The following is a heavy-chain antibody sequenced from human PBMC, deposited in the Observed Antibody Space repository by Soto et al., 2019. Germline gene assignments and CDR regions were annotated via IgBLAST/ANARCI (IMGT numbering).Heavy chain of an antibody. V-gene: IGHV1-2*04. J-gene: IGHJ6*02. D-gene: IGHD3-9*01. CDR1: GYTFTGYY. Sequence: ASVKVSCKASGYTFTGYYMHWVRQAPGQGLEWMGWINPNSGGTNYAQKFQGWVTMTRDTSISTAYMELSRLRSDDTAVYYCARENRVGIKNGSLRYFDWLRRKSGMDVWGQGTTVTVS. CDR3: ARENRVGIKNGSLRYFDWLRRKSGMDV. CDR2: INPNSGGT.